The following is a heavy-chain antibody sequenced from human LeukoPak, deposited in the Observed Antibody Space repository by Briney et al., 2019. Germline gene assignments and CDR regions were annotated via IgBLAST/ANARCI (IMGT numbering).Heavy chain of an antibody. Sequence: SETLSLTCAVYGGSFSGYYWSWIRQPPGKGLEWIGEINHSGSTNYNPSLKSRVTISVDTSKNQFSLKLSSVTAADTAVYYCARGGRVWGSYRLDYRGQGTLVTVSS. D-gene: IGHD3-16*02. CDR1: GGSFSGYY. CDR3: ARGGRVWGSYRLDY. V-gene: IGHV4-34*01. J-gene: IGHJ4*02. CDR2: INHSGST.